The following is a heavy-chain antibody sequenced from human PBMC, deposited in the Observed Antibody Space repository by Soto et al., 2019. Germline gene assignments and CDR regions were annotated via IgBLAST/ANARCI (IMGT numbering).Heavy chain of an antibody. J-gene: IGHJ4*02. Sequence: QVQLQESGPGLVKPSETLSLTCTVSGGSISSXYWXWIRXPPXXGXEWIGYIYYSGSTNYNPSLKSRVXISVXTSXNXXXXXXXXXXXXXXXXXXXXXXXXVXXXNYFDYWGQGTLVTVSS. CDR2: IYYSGST. CDR3: XXXXXVXXXNYFDY. V-gene: IGHV4-59*01. CDR1: GGSISSXY.